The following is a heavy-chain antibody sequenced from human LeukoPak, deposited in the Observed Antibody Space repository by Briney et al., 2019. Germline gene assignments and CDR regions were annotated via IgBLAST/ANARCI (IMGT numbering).Heavy chain of an antibody. V-gene: IGHV4-59*01. J-gene: IGHJ6*02. D-gene: IGHD2-8*01. Sequence: KSSETLSLTCTVSGGSISIYNWSWMWQPPGKGLEWIGYIYYSGSTNYKPSLKSRVTISVDTSKNQFSLKLSSVTAADTAVYYCARERCRSCDEYYYGMDVWGQGTTVTVSS. CDR3: ARERCRSCDEYYYGMDV. CDR1: GGSISIYN. CDR2: IYYSGST.